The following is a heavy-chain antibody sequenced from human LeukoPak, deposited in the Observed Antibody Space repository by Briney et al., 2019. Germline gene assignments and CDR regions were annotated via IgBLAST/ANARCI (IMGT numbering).Heavy chain of an antibody. CDR1: GGSIGRGSYY. CDR3: ARAALRTPLTYFDY. J-gene: IGHJ4*02. D-gene: IGHD5-12*01. Sequence: SETLSLTCSVSGGSIGRGSYYWGWIRQSPGKGLEWIGSIYYSGSTYYNPSLKSRVTISVDTSKNQFSLKLSSVTAADTAVYYCARAALRTPLTYFDYWGQGTLVTVSS. CDR2: IYYSGST. V-gene: IGHV4-39*07.